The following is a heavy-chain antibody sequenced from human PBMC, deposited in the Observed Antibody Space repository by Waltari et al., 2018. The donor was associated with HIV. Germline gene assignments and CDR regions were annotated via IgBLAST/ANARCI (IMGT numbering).Heavy chain of an antibody. D-gene: IGHD3-10*01. Sequence: QVQLVQSGAEVKKPGASVKISCKASGYTFTKYAMHWVRQAPGQRLEWMAWINAANGNTKYSQKFQGRVSITRDTSASTAYMAVSSLRSEDTAVYYCARVGYSGSGSGDYYYYYMDVWGKGTTVTVSS. J-gene: IGHJ6*03. CDR2: INAANGNT. CDR3: ARVGYSGSGSGDYYYYYMDV. V-gene: IGHV1-3*01. CDR1: GYTFTKYA.